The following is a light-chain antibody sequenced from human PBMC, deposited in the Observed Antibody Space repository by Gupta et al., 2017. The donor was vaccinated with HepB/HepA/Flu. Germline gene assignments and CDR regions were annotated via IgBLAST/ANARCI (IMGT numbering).Light chain of an antibody. V-gene: IGKV1-39*01. CDR1: QNINSY. Sequence: IQLTQSPSSLSASVGDRVNISCRASQNINSYLNWYHQRPGKAPKRLIYGASSLLGGVPSRFRGGGSGTEGTLTVSSLQPEDFATYYCQQTHAFSQTFGPGTKVEFK. CDR3: QQTHAFSQT. J-gene: IGKJ3*01. CDR2: GAS.